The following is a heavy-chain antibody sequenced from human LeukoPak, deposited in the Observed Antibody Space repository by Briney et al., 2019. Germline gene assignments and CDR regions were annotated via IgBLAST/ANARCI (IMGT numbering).Heavy chain of an antibody. CDR1: GGSISSGGYY. CDR3: ARVGDYYDSSGPPDY. J-gene: IGHJ4*02. V-gene: IGHV4-30-2*01. D-gene: IGHD3-22*01. Sequence: TLSLTCTVSGGSISSGGYYWSWVRQPPGKGLEWIGYIYHSGSTYYNPSLKSRVTISVDRSKNQFSLKLSSVTAADTAVYYCARVGDYYDSSGPPDYWGQGTLVTVSS. CDR2: IYHSGST.